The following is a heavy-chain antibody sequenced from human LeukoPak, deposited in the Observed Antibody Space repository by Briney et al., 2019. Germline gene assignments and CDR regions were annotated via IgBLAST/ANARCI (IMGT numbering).Heavy chain of an antibody. D-gene: IGHD6-13*01. CDR2: MNPNTGNT. CDR1: GYTFINYD. Sequence: ASVKVSCKASGYTFINYDINWVRQATGQGLEWMGWMNPNTGNTGYAQKFQGRATITRDTSTTTAYMELTGLTSEDTAVYYCARGGAVAGHNWFDPWGQGTLVTVSS. J-gene: IGHJ5*02. V-gene: IGHV1-8*03. CDR3: ARGGAVAGHNWFDP.